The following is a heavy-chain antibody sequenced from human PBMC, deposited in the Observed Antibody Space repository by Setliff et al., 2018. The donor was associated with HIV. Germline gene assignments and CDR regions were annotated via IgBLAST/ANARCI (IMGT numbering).Heavy chain of an antibody. Sequence: ASVKVSCKASGYTLTDFYIHWVRQAPGQGPEWMGWINPNSGDTNYAQKFQGRVSMTRDTSIFTAYMELSRLRSDDTAVYYCARGAVDDDYFEYWGQGTLVTVSS. CDR1: GYTLTDFY. J-gene: IGHJ4*02. CDR2: INPNSGDT. CDR3: ARGAVDDDYFEY. D-gene: IGHD2-15*01. V-gene: IGHV1-2*02.